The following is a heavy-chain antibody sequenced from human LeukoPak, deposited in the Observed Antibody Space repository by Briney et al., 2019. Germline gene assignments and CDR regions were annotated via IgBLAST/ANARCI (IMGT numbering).Heavy chain of an antibody. V-gene: IGHV4-59*01. Sequence: SETLSLTCTVSGGSISGYYWSWIRQPPGKGLEWIGYIFYSGSTNYNPSLKSRVTISVDTSKNQFSLKLSSVTAADTAVYYCARGERDLLFDYWGQGTLVTVSS. D-gene: IGHD1-26*01. J-gene: IGHJ4*02. CDR2: IFYSGST. CDR1: GGSISGYY. CDR3: ARGERDLLFDY.